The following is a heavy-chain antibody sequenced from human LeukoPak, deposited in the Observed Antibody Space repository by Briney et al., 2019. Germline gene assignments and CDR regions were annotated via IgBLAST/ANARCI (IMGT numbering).Heavy chain of an antibody. J-gene: IGHJ6*02. CDR1: GFTFSSYA. D-gene: IGHD1-1*01. CDR2: ISGSGGST. CDR3: ARHWPGSYYFGMDV. V-gene: IGHV3-23*01. Sequence: PGGSLRLSCAASGFTFSSYAMSWVRQAPGKGLEWVSAISGSGGSTYYADSVKGRFTISRDSSKNTLYLQMNSLTAEDTAVYYCARHWPGSYYFGMDVWGQGTTVTVSS.